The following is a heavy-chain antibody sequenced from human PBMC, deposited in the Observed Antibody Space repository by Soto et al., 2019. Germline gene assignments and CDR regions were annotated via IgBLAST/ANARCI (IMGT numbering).Heavy chain of an antibody. D-gene: IGHD6-13*01. Sequence: PSETLSLTCAVSGGSISSGGYSWSWIRQPPGKGLEWIGYMYHSGSTYYNPSLKSRVTISIDRSKNQFSLKLSSVTAADTAVYYCARYNAASGTYHFDYWGQGALVTVSS. V-gene: IGHV4-30-2*01. J-gene: IGHJ4*02. CDR1: GGSISSGGYS. CDR3: ARYNAASGTYHFDY. CDR2: MYHSGST.